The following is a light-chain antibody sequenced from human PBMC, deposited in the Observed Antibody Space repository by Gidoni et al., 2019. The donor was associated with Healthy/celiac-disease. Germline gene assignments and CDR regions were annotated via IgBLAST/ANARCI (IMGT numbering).Light chain of an antibody. CDR1: QSISSW. J-gene: IGKJ1*01. CDR3: QQYNSYPGT. Sequence: DIQMTQSPSTLSASVGDRVTITCRASQSISSWLAWYQQKPGKAPKLLIYKASSLESGVPSRFSGRGPGTEFTLTISSLQPDDFATYYCQQYNSYPGTFGQGTKVEIK. V-gene: IGKV1-5*03. CDR2: KAS.